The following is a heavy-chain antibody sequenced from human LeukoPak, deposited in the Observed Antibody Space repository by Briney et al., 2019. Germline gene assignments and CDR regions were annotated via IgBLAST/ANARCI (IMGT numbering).Heavy chain of an antibody. V-gene: IGHV4-59*01. CDR3: ARGGSYDFWSGYPFDY. CDR1: GGSISSYY. D-gene: IGHD3-3*01. Sequence: SETLSLTCTVSGGSISSYYWSWIRRPPGKGLEWIGYIYYSGSTNYNPSLKSRVTISVDTSKNQFSLKLSSVTAADTAVYYCARGGSYDFWSGYPFDYWGQGTLVTVSS. J-gene: IGHJ4*02. CDR2: IYYSGST.